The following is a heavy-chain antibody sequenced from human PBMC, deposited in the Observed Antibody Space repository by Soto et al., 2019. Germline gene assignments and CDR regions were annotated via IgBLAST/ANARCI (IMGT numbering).Heavy chain of an antibody. CDR1: GFTFSDYY. CDR2: ISGTSDSI. CDR3: ARVAVVTAAGTSDY. J-gene: IGHJ4*02. V-gene: IGHV3-11*06. D-gene: IGHD6-13*01. Sequence: GGSLRLSCAASGFTFSDYYMSWIRQVPGKGLEWVAYISGTSDSIPYADSVKGRFTISRDNARNSLYLQMNSLRAEDTAVYYCARVAVVTAAGTSDYWGQGTLVTVS.